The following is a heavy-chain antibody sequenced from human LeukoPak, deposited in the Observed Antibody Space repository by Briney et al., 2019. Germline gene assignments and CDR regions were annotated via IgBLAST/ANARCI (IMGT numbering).Heavy chain of an antibody. CDR1: GFTFSSYW. CDR2: IYSAGST. Sequence: GSLRLSCAASGFTFSSYWMHWVRQAPGKGLEWVSIIYSAGSTYYADSVKGRFTISRDNSKNTLYLQMNSLRAEDTAVYYCAKGHCTNGICWLDWGQGTLVTVSS. CDR3: AKGHCTNGICWLD. J-gene: IGHJ4*02. D-gene: IGHD2-8*01. V-gene: IGHV3-53*01.